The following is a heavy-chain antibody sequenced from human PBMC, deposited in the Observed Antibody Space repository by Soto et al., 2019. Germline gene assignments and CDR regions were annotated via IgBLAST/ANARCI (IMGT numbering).Heavy chain of an antibody. CDR3: AREVAADGTFREDVFDI. CDR2: IIPIFTTT. V-gene: IGHV1-69*12. D-gene: IGHD6-13*01. Sequence: QVHLVQSGAEVKKLGSSVKVSCKAPGGTFSNHAINWVRQAPGQGLEWMGRIIPIFTTTNYAQKFQGRVSMTADXSXTXXYMELSSLKHDDTAVYYCAREVAADGTFREDVFDIWGQGTLVTVSS. CDR1: GGTFSNHA. J-gene: IGHJ3*02.